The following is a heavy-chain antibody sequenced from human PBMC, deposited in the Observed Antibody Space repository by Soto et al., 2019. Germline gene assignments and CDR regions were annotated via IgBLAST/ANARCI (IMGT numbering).Heavy chain of an antibody. CDR1: GYTFTSYG. J-gene: IGHJ5*02. CDR3: ARDFDVGFGKQGCFDP. D-gene: IGHD3-10*01. V-gene: IGHV1-18*01. Sequence: QVRLLQSGAAVKKPGASVKVSCKASGYTFTSYGISWVRQAPGQGLEWMGWISAYNGNTNYAQKLQGRVTMTTDTSTSTAYMELRRLRSDDTAVYYCARDFDVGFGKQGCFDPWGQGTLVTVSS. CDR2: ISAYNGNT.